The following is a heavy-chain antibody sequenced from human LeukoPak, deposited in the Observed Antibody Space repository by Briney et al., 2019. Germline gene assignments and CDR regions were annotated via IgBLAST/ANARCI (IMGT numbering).Heavy chain of an antibody. V-gene: IGHV4-34*01. Sequence: SETLSLTCAVYGWSFSSYYWSWIRQPPGKGLEWIGEINHSGSTNYNPSLKSRVTISVDTSKNQFSLKLSSVTAADTAVYYCARGVPRYCSGGSCYSAYYYYMDVWGKGTTVTVSS. CDR3: ARGVPRYCSGGSCYSAYYYYMDV. D-gene: IGHD2-15*01. CDR2: INHSGST. CDR1: GWSFSSYY. J-gene: IGHJ6*03.